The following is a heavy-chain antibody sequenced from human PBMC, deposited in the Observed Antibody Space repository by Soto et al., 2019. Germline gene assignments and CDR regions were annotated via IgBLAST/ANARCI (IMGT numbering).Heavy chain of an antibody. D-gene: IGHD4-17*01. V-gene: IGHV1-2*02. CDR1: GGTFSSYA. J-gene: IGHJ6*02. Sequence: ASVKVSCKASGGTFSSYAISWVRQAPGQGLEWMGWINPNSGGTNYAQKFQGRVTMTRDTSISTAYMELSRLRSDDTAVYYCARGPPYGYYYYYYGMDVWGQGTTVTVSS. CDR2: INPNSGGT. CDR3: ARGPPYGYYYYYYGMDV.